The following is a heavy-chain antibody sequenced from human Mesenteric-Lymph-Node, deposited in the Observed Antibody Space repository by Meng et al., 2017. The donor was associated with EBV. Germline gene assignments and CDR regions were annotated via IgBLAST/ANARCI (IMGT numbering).Heavy chain of an antibody. D-gene: IGHD3-9*01. CDR3: VRGRLGFDYFFGVDY. CDR1: GFPFSNFY. J-gene: IGHJ4*02. Sequence: QVQLVQPGAEVTKPGASVRLSCKTSGFPFSNFYIHWVRQTPGQGFEWMGWINTKTGNPVYAQDFTGRFVFSLDTSVSTAYLQISGLTTEDTAIYYCVRGRLGFDYFFGVDYWGLGTLVTVDS. CDR2: INTKTGNP. V-gene: IGHV7-4-1*02.